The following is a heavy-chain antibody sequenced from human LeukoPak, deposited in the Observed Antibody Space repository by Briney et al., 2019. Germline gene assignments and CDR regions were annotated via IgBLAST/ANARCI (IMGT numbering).Heavy chain of an antibody. CDR1: GFTFSDYY. V-gene: IGHV3-11*01. CDR3: AREGAAAGFFDI. J-gene: IGHJ3*02. Sequence: GGSLRLSCAASGFTFSDYYMSWIRQAPGKGLEWVSYISSSGSTIYYAHSVKGRFTISRDNAKNSLYLQMNSLGAEDTAVYFCAREGAAAGFFDIWGQGTMVTVSS. D-gene: IGHD6-13*01. CDR2: ISSSGSTI.